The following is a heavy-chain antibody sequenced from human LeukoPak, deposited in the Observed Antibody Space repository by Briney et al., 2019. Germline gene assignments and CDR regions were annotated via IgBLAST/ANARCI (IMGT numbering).Heavy chain of an antibody. D-gene: IGHD3-10*01. Sequence: GGSLRLSCAASGFTFSNSWIHWVRRAPGKGLVWVSRTDPNGITTYADSVKGRFTISRDNAKNTLYLQMNSLRAEDTARYYCARSGGIIDYWGQGTLVTVSS. CDR3: ARSGGIIDY. CDR1: GFTFSNSW. CDR2: TDPNGIT. V-gene: IGHV3-74*03. J-gene: IGHJ4*02.